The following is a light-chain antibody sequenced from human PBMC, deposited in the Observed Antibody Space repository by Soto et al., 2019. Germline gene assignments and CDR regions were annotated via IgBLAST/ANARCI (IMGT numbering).Light chain of an antibody. Sequence: QSALTQPASVSGSPGQSLTISCTGTSSDVGGYNSVSWYQQHPGKAPKLMIYEVSNRPSGVSNRFSGSKSGNTASLTVSGLQAEDEADYYCSSFTSSSTLYVFGTGTKVTVL. CDR1: SSDVGGYNS. J-gene: IGLJ1*01. CDR2: EVS. V-gene: IGLV2-14*01. CDR3: SSFTSSSTLYV.